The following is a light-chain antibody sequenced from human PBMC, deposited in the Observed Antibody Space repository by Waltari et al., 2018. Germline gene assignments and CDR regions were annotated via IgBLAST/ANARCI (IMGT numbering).Light chain of an antibody. CDR3: QQYNNWPPVT. Sequence: EVVMTQSPVTLSVSPGERATLSCRASQSVRTNVAWYQQKSGQVPRVLIYGASSRATGIPARFSGSGSGTDCTLTISSLQSEDAAIYYCQQYNNWPPVTFGPGTKVDLK. CDR1: QSVRTN. V-gene: IGKV3-15*01. J-gene: IGKJ3*01. CDR2: GAS.